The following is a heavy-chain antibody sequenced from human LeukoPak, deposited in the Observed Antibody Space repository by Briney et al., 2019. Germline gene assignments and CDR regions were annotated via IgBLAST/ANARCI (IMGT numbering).Heavy chain of an antibody. CDR1: GFTVSSNY. D-gene: IGHD1-20*01. Sequence: AGGSLRLSCAASGFTVSSNYMSWVRQAPGKGLEWVSYISSGIVTIYYADSVRGRFTISRDNANNSLYLQMNSLRAEDTALYYCARDVVPGDIWNGVEYFDYWGQGTLVTVSS. J-gene: IGHJ4*02. CDR2: ISSGIVTI. CDR3: ARDVVPGDIWNGVEYFDY. V-gene: IGHV3-48*04.